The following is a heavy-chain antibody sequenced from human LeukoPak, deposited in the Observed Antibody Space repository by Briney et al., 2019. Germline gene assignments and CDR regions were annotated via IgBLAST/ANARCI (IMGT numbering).Heavy chain of an antibody. V-gene: IGHV3-23*01. D-gene: IGHD3-10*01. Sequence: PGGSLRLSCAASGFTFSSYAMTWVRQAPGKGLEWVSTIDYSGASTYYADSVKGRFAIFRDSSKNTLYLQMNVLRSEDTAVYYCAKDDGGSPPDSFDIWGQGTLVTVSS. CDR1: GFTFSSYA. J-gene: IGHJ3*02. CDR3: AKDDGGSPPDSFDI. CDR2: IDYSGAST.